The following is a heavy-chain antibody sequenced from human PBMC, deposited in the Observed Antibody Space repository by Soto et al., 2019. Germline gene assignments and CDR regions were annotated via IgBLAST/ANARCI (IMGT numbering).Heavy chain of an antibody. J-gene: IGHJ5*02. CDR1: GYRYTSNS. V-gene: IGHV1-18*01. D-gene: IGHD3-22*01. CDR2: INAYNGNT. CDR3: ARAPYYYDSSGSLNGWFDP. Sequence: SGYRYTSNSIWWVPHKKKKGLEWMGWINAYNGNTNYAQKLQGRVTMTTDESTSTAYMELSSLRSEDTAVYYCARAPYYYDSSGSLNGWFDPWGQGTLVTVSS.